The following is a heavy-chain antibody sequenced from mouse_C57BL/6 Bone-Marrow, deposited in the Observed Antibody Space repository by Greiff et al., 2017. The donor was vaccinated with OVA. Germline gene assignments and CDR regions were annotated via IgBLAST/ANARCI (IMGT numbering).Heavy chain of an antibody. CDR2: ISNLAYSI. CDR1: GFTFSDYG. V-gene: IGHV5-15*04. CDR3: ATNYYGTPRFAY. J-gene: IGHJ3*01. Sequence: EVKLEESGGGLVQPGGSLKLSCAASGFTFSDYGMAWVRQAPRKGPEWVAFISNLAYSIYYADTVTGRFTISRENAKNTLYLEMSSLRSEDTAMYYCATNYYGTPRFAYWGQGTLVTVSA. D-gene: IGHD1-1*01.